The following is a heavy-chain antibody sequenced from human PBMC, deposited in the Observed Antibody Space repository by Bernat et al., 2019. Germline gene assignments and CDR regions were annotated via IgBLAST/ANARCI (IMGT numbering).Heavy chain of an antibody. Sequence: EVQLLESGGGLVQPGGSLRLSCAASGFTFSSYAMSWVRQAPGKGLEWVANIKGDGSENYYVDSVRGRFTISRDNAKNSLYLQMNSLRVEDTAVYYCARWLKGGGDCCGLDYWGQGTQVTVSS. J-gene: IGHJ4*02. CDR2: IKGDGSEN. V-gene: IGHV3-7*01. D-gene: IGHD2-21*02. CDR3: ARWLKGGGDCCGLDY. CDR1: GFTFSSYA.